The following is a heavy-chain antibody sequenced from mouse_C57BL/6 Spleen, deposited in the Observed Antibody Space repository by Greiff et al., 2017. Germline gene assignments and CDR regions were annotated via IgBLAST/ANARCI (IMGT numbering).Heavy chain of an antibody. CDR1: GFTFSSYA. Sequence: EVKLVESGGGLVKPGGSLKLSCAASGFTFSSYAMSWVRQTPEKRLAWVATISDGGSYTYYPDNVKGRFTISRDTAKNNLYLQMRHLKSEDTAMYYCARGTTVVATHYYAMDYWGQGTSVTVSS. V-gene: IGHV5-4*03. J-gene: IGHJ4*01. D-gene: IGHD1-1*01. CDR3: ARGTTVVATHYYAMDY. CDR2: ISDGGSYT.